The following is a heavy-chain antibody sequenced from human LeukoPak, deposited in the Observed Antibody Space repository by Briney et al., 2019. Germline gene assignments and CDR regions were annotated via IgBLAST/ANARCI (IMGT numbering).Heavy chain of an antibody. Sequence: GGSLRLSCAASGFTFSSYSMNWVRQAPGKGLEWVSSISSSSSYIYYADSVKGRFTISRDNAKNSLYLQMNSLRAEDTAVYYCARYCSSTSCYTGRYYYYMDVWGKGTTVTVSS. CDR2: ISSSSSYI. J-gene: IGHJ6*03. CDR1: GFTFSSYS. D-gene: IGHD2-2*02. CDR3: ARYCSSTSCYTGRYYYYMDV. V-gene: IGHV3-21*01.